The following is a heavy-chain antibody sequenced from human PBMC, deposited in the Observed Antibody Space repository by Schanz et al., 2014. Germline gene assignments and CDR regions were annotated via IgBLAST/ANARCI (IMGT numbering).Heavy chain of an antibody. CDR1: GFRVITNY. Sequence: EQLVESGGGLVQPGGSLRLSCAASGFRVITNYMTWVRQAPGKGLEWVSIMFPGGNTYYADSVKGRFTISRDNSKNTLYLQMNSLRTEETAVYYCAKEDRTHSSDYVYWGQGTLVTVSS. CDR2: MFPGGNT. D-gene: IGHD3-22*01. CDR3: AKEDRTHSSDYVY. V-gene: IGHV3-66*01. J-gene: IGHJ4*02.